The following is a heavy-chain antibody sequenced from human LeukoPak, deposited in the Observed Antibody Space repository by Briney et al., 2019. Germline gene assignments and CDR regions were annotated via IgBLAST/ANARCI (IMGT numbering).Heavy chain of an antibody. CDR2: ISTTSGNI. D-gene: IGHD6-13*01. CDR3: AKTSSSWHGDGY. CDR1: GFTVSSNY. Sequence: GGSLRLSCAASGFTVSSNYMSWVRQAPGKGLEWVSAISTTSGNIYYADSVKGRFTISRDNSKNTLYLQMNSLRAEDTAVYYCAKTSSSWHGDGYWGQGTLVTVSS. J-gene: IGHJ4*02. V-gene: IGHV3-23*01.